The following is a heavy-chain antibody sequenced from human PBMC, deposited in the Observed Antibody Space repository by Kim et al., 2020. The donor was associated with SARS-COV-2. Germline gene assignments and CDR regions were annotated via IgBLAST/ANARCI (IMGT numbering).Heavy chain of an antibody. V-gene: IGHV1-18*04. CDR3: ARDDVVVPAAPPYYYGMDV. CDR2: ISAYNGNT. J-gene: IGHJ6*02. CDR1: GYTFTSYG. D-gene: IGHD2-2*01. Sequence: ASVKVSCKASGYTFTSYGISWVRQAPGQGLEWMGWISAYNGNTNYAQKLQGRVTMTTDTSTSTAYMELRSLRSEDTAVYYCARDDVVVPAAPPYYYGMDVRGQGTKVTVSS.